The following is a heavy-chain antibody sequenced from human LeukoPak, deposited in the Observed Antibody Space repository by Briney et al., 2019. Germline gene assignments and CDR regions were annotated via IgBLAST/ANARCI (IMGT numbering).Heavy chain of an antibody. CDR1: RYTVTSYY. V-gene: IGHV1-46*01. CDR3: ASVYNYGMDV. CDR2: LNPSGGST. Sequence: ASVKVSFKASRYTVTSYYMHWVRQAPGQGLEWMGILNPSGGSTSYAQKFQGRATLTRATSTSTVYMELSSLRSEDTAVYYCASVYNYGMDVWGQGTTVIVSS. J-gene: IGHJ6*02.